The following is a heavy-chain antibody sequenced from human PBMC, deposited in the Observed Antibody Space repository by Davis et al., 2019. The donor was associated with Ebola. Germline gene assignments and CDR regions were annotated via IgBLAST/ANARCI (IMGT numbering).Heavy chain of an antibody. D-gene: IGHD6-19*01. V-gene: IGHV1-2*02. CDR2: INPNSGGT. CDR1: GYTFTGYY. CDR3: AKGTDSSGWDGDY. Sequence: ASVKVSCKASGYTFTGYYMHWVRQAPGQGLEWMGWINPNSGGTNYAQKFQGRVTMTRDTSISTAYMELSSLRAEDTAVYYCAKGTDSSGWDGDYWGQGTLVTVSS. J-gene: IGHJ4*02.